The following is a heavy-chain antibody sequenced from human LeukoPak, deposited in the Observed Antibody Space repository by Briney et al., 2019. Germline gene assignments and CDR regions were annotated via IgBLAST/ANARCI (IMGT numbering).Heavy chain of an antibody. CDR2: ISYTGTYI. CDR3: ARGEYGSGSYDFDY. D-gene: IGHD3-10*01. Sequence: GGSLRLSCAASAFSLSAYNMNWVRQAPGKGLEWVSSISYTGTYIYYADSVKGRFTISRDNAKNSLYLQMNSLRAEDTAVYYCARGEYGSGSYDFDYWGQGTLVTVSS. J-gene: IGHJ4*02. V-gene: IGHV3-21*01. CDR1: AFSLSAYN.